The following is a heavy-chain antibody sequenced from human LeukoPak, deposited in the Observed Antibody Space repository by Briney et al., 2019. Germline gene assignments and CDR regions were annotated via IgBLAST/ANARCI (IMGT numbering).Heavy chain of an antibody. CDR2: ISRSGGST. Sequence: GGSLRLSCAASGFIFSSYAMSWVRQAPGKGLEWVSAISRSGGSTYHADSVKGRFTISRDNSKNTLFLQMNSLRADDTAVYYCAKNPIRDQYYTIPSYHFDSLGQGTLVTVSS. V-gene: IGHV3-23*01. D-gene: IGHD2-8*01. J-gene: IGHJ4*02. CDR3: AKNPIRDQYYTIPSYHFDS. CDR1: GFIFSSYA.